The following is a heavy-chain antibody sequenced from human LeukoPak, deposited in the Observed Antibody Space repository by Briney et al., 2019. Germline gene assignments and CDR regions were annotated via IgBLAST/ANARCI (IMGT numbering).Heavy chain of an antibody. CDR2: ISGSGGST. V-gene: IGHV3-23*01. J-gene: IGHJ4*02. D-gene: IGHD3-22*01. Sequence: GGSLRLSCAASGFTFSSYAMSWVRQAPGKGLEWVSAISGSGGSTYYADSVMGRFTISRDNSKNTLYLQMNSLRAEDTAVYYYAKDASYYYDSTEVYYFDYWGQGTLVTVSS. CDR1: GFTFSSYA. CDR3: AKDASYYYDSTEVYYFDY.